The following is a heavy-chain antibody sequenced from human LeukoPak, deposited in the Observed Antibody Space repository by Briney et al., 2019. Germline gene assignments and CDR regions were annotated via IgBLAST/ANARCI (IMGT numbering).Heavy chain of an antibody. D-gene: IGHD7-27*01. CDR2: ISAYNGNT. CDR1: GYTFTSYG. J-gene: IGHJ4*02. V-gene: IGHV1-18*01. CDR3: ARITGARNPFDY. Sequence: ASVKVSCKASGYTFTSYGISWVRQAPGQGLEWMGWISAYNGNTNYAQKFQGRVTMTRDTSISTAYMELSRLRSDDTAVYYCARITGARNPFDYWGQGTLVTVSS.